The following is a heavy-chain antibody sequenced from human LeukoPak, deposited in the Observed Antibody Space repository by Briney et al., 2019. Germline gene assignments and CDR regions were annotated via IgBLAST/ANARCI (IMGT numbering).Heavy chain of an antibody. J-gene: IGHJ4*02. Sequence: GGSLRLSCAASGFTFSSYGMHWVRQAPGKGLEWVAFIRYDGSNKYYADSMKGRFTISRDNSKNTLYLQMNSLRAEDTALYYCAKALTFYCSSTSCYFDSWGQGTLVTVSS. CDR2: IRYDGSNK. CDR1: GFTFSSYG. CDR3: AKALTFYCSSTSCYFDS. V-gene: IGHV3-30*02. D-gene: IGHD2-2*01.